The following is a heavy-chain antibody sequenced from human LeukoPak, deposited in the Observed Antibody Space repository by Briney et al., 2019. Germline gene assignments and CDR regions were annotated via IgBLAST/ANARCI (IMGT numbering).Heavy chain of an antibody. D-gene: IGHD3-22*01. CDR1: GFTFSSYG. J-gene: IGHJ4*02. CDR3: AKDAGYYYDSSGYYPYYFDY. Sequence: GGSLRLSCAASGFTFSSYGMSWVRQAPGKGLEWVSAISGSGGSTYYADSVKGRFTISRDNSKNTLYLQMNSLRAEDTAVYYCAKDAGYYYDSSGYYPYYFDYWGQGTLVTVSS. V-gene: IGHV3-23*01. CDR2: ISGSGGST.